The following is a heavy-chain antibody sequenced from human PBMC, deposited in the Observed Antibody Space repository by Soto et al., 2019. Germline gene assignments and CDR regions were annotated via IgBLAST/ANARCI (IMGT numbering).Heavy chain of an antibody. CDR2: ISSSSSYI. CDR1: GFTFSSYS. CDR3: ARMGCEYSSSSGLDY. V-gene: IGHV3-21*01. D-gene: IGHD6-6*01. J-gene: IGHJ4*02. Sequence: EVQLVESGGGLVKPGGSLRLSCAASGFTFSSYSMNWVRQAPGKGLEWVSSISSSSSYIYYADSVKGRFTISRDNAKNSLYLQMNSLRAEDTAVYYCARMGCEYSSSSGLDYWDQGTLVTVSS.